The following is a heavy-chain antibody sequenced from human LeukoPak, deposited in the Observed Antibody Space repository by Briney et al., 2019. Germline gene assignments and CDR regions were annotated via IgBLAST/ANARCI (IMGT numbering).Heavy chain of an antibody. V-gene: IGHV1-8*01. CDR1: GYTFTSYD. D-gene: IGHD2-15*01. Sequence: GASVKVSCKASGYTFTSYDINWVRQATGQGLEWMGWMNPNSGNTGYAQKFQGRVTMTRNTSISTACMELSSLRSEDTAVYYCARAYCSGGSCYSGEDYWGQGTLVTVSS. CDR3: ARAYCSGGSCYSGEDY. CDR2: MNPNSGNT. J-gene: IGHJ4*02.